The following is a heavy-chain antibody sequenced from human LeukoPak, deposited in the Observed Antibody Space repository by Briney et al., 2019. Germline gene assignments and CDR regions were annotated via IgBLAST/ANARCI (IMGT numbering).Heavy chain of an antibody. Sequence: AAVKVSCKASGYTFTGYYMHWVRQAPGQGLEWMGIINPSGGSTSYAQKFQGRVTMTRDMSTSTVFMELSSLRSEDTAVYYCARASSSLNPYYFDYWGQGTLVTVSS. CDR3: ARASSSLNPYYFDY. V-gene: IGHV1-46*01. D-gene: IGHD6-13*01. CDR1: GYTFTGYY. CDR2: INPSGGST. J-gene: IGHJ4*02.